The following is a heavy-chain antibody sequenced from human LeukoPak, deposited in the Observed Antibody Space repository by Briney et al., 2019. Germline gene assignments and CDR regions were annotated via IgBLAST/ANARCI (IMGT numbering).Heavy chain of an antibody. CDR1: GFTVSSNF. CDR3: ARDDALGDNALDI. D-gene: IGHD3-16*01. J-gene: IGHJ3*02. V-gene: IGHV3-66*01. Sequence: GGSLRLSCAASGFTVSSNFWTWVRRAPGKGLEWVSITYSDGSTYYADSVKGRFTISRDSSNNTVYLQMNSLRAEDTAVYYCARDDALGDNALDIWGQGTMVTVSS. CDR2: TYSDGST.